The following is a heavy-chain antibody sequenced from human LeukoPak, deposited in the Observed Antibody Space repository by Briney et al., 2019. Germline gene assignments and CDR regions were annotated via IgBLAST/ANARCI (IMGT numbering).Heavy chain of an antibody. CDR3: ARDLSGMWELPDAFDI. V-gene: IGHV1-18*01. J-gene: IGHJ3*02. Sequence: ASVKVSCKASGYTLTSYGISSVRQAPGHGLEWMGWMSAYNGNTNYAQKPQGRVTMTTDTSTSTAYMELRSLRSDDTAVYYCARDLSGMWELPDAFDIWGQGTMVTVSS. CDR2: MSAYNGNT. D-gene: IGHD1-26*01. CDR1: GYTLTSYG.